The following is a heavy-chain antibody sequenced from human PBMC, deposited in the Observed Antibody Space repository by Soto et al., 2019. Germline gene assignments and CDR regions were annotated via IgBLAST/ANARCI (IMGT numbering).Heavy chain of an antibody. D-gene: IGHD6-13*01. J-gene: IGHJ6*02. CDR3: ARESLPPWKSIAAAGNYYYAMDV. CDR1: GFTLSGYD. CDR2: IGSAGDT. Sequence: GGSLRLSCAASGFTLSGYDIHWVRQATGKGLEWVSGIGSAGDTYYEDSVKGRFTISRENAKNSLYLQMNSLRAEDTAVYYCARESLPPWKSIAAAGNYYYAMDVWGQGTTVTVSS. V-gene: IGHV3-13*01.